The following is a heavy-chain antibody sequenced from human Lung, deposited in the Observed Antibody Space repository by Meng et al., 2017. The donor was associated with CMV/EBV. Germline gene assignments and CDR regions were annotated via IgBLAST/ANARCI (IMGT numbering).Heavy chain of an antibody. CDR3: ARALKLGTVAFDL. Sequence: ASVXVSCKASGYLFPGYYIHWVRQAPGQNLEWVGWIFPNNGGTKYAQNFQGRATMTRDTSISTAYLELSRLRSDDTAVYYCARALKLGTVAFDLWGQGTMVTVSS. V-gene: IGHV1-2*02. CDR2: IFPNNGGT. CDR1: GYLFPGYY. J-gene: IGHJ3*01. D-gene: IGHD7-27*01.